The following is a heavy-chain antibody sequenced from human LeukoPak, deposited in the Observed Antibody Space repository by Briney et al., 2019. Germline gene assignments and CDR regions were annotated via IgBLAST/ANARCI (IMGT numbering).Heavy chain of an antibody. CDR1: GFNFDAYY. D-gene: IGHD1-26*01. J-gene: IGHJ4*02. Sequence: GGSLRLSCVASGFNFDAYYMNWIRQTPGKGLEWIAYISSSGNTKWYADSVKGRLAISRDDAKRSLYLEMNSLRVEDTGVYFCARHVGGLDYWGPGTKVIVSS. CDR3: ARHVGGLDY. CDR2: ISSSGNTK. V-gene: IGHV3-11*01.